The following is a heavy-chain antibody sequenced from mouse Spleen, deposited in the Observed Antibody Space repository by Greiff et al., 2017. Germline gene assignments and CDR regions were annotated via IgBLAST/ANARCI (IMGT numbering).Heavy chain of an antibody. V-gene: IGHV7-1*01. D-gene: IGHD2-3*01. J-gene: IGHJ4*01. Sequence: EVMLVESGGGLVQSGRSLRLSCATSGFTFSDFYMEWVRQAPGKGLEWIAASRNKANDYTTEYSASVKGRFIVSRDTSQSILYLQMNALRAEDTAIYYCARDEDGYPYYYAMDYWGQGTSVTVSS. CDR2: SRNKANDYTT. CDR1: GFTFSDFY. CDR3: ARDEDGYPYYYAMDY.